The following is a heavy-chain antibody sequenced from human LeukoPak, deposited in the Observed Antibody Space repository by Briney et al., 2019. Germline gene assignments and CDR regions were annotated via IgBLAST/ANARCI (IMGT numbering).Heavy chain of an antibody. D-gene: IGHD6-13*01. CDR3: ARQRSMGIAAAETGWFDP. J-gene: IGHJ5*02. CDR1: GFTFSSYT. Sequence: GGSLRLSCAASGFTFSSYTMHWVRQAPGKGLEWVSYIGSSSSTIYYGDSVKGRFTISRDNAKNSLYLQMNSLRAEDTAVYYCARQRSMGIAAAETGWFDPWGQGTLVTVSS. V-gene: IGHV3-48*01. CDR2: IGSSSSTI.